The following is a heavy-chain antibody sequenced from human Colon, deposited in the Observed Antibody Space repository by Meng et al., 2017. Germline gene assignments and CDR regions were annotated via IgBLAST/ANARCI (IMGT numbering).Heavy chain of an antibody. CDR2: INQSGST. Sequence: HLQPGGAGLLKPSETLSLTCAGYGGSFSGSYWSWIRQPPQKGLEWIGEINQSGSTNYNPSLKSRVTISVDTSKNQFSLKLSSVTAADTAVYYCARERLSSGWYGGRWFDPWGQGTLVTVSS. CDR3: ARERLSSGWYGGRWFDP. D-gene: IGHD6-19*01. J-gene: IGHJ5*02. CDR1: GGSFSGSY. V-gene: IGHV4-34*01.